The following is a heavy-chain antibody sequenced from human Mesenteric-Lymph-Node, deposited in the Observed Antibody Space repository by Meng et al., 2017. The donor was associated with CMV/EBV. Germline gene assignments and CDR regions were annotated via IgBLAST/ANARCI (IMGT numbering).Heavy chain of an antibody. CDR2: ISYDGGNK. J-gene: IGHJ6*02. CDR1: GFTFSSYA. CDR3: ARDSAPDYYGSGSYYAYYYYGMDV. D-gene: IGHD3-10*01. Sequence: GGSLRLSCAASGFTFSSYAMHWVRQAPGKGLEWVATISYDGGNKYYADSVKGRFTISRDNAKNSLYLQMNSLRAEDTAVYYCARDSAPDYYGSGSYYAYYYYGMDVWGQGTTVTVSS. V-gene: IGHV3-30*04.